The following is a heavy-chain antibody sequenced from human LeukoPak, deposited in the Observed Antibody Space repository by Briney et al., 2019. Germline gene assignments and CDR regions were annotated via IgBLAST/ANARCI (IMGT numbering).Heavy chain of an antibody. Sequence: PSDALSLTCAVYGGSFSGYYWSWIRQPPGKGLEWIGEINHSGSTNYNPSLKSRVTISVDTSKNQFSLKLSSVTAADTAVYYCARTMIVVVITGYYYYYGMDVWGQGTTVTVSS. CDR3: ARTMIVVVITGYYYYYGMDV. CDR1: GGSFSGYY. D-gene: IGHD3-22*01. V-gene: IGHV4-34*01. J-gene: IGHJ6*02. CDR2: INHSGST.